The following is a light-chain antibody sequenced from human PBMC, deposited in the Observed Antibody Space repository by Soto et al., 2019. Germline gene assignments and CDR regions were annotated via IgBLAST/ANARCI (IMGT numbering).Light chain of an antibody. CDR1: SSNIGNNY. CDR2: RNN. CDR3: ASWDDSLSGWL. Sequence: QSVKTQPPSASGTPGQRVTISCSGGSSNIGNNYVYWYQQFPGTAPKLLIYRNNQRPSGVPDRFSGSKSGTSASLAISGLRSEDEADYYCASWDDSLSGWLFGGGTQLTVL. J-gene: IGLJ3*02. V-gene: IGLV1-47*01.